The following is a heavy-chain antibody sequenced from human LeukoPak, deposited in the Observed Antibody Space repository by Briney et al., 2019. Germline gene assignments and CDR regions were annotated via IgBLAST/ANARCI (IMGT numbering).Heavy chain of an antibody. V-gene: IGHV1-69*01. CDR3: ARERYQLLVPYYYYGMDV. CDR1: GGTFSSYA. D-gene: IGHD2-2*01. Sequence: SVTVSCKASGGTFSSYAISWVRQAPGQGLEWMGGIIPIFGTANYAQKFQGRVTITADESTSTAYMELSSLRSEDTAVYYCARERYQLLVPYYYYGMDVWGQGTTVTVSS. CDR2: IIPIFGTA. J-gene: IGHJ6*02.